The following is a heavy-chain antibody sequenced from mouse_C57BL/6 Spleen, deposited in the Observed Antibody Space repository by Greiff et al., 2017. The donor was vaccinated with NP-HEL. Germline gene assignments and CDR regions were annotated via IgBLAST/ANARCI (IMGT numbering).Heavy chain of an antibody. CDR1: GYSITSGYY. CDR2: ISYDGSN. CDR3: ARGDYSNYGFAY. D-gene: IGHD2-5*01. V-gene: IGHV3-6*01. J-gene: IGHJ3*01. Sequence: EVQVVESGPGLVKPSQSLSLTCSVTGYSITSGYYWNWIRQFPGNKLEWMGYISYDGSNNYNPSLKNRISITRDTSKNQFFLKLNSVTTEDTATYYCARGDYSNYGFAYWGQGTLVTVSA.